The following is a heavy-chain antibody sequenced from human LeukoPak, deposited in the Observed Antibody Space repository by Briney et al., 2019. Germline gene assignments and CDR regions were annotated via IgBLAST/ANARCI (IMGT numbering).Heavy chain of an antibody. Sequence: ASVKVSCKASGYTFTSYGISWVRQAPGQGLEWMGWISAYNGNTNYAQKLQGRVTMTTDTSTSTAYMELRSLRSDDTAVYYCASVLQAAETNTFDIWGQGTMVTVSS. J-gene: IGHJ3*02. CDR3: ASVLQAAETNTFDI. CDR1: GYTFTSYG. CDR2: ISAYNGNT. D-gene: IGHD2/OR15-2a*01. V-gene: IGHV1-18*01.